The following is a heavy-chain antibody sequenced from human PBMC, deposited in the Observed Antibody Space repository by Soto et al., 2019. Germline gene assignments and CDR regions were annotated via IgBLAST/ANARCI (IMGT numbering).Heavy chain of an antibody. CDR3: ARGPIRMVRGKPPSLDY. CDR2: TRNKAHSYTT. V-gene: IGHV3-72*01. D-gene: IGHD3-10*01. J-gene: IGHJ4*02. CDR1: GFTFSDHY. Sequence: EVQLVESGGGLVQPGGSLRLSCAVSGFTFSDHYINWVRQAPGKGLEWVGRTRNKAHSYTTEYAASVKGRFTISRDDSKNSVYLQMNSLKTEDTAVYYCARGPIRMVRGKPPSLDYWGQGTLVTVSS.